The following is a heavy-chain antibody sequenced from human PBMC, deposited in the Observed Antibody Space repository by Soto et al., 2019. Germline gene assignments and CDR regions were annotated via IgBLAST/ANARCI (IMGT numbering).Heavy chain of an antibody. D-gene: IGHD5-12*01. J-gene: IGHJ4*02. Sequence: PGGSLRLSCAASGFTFSSYAMSWVRQAPGKGLEWVSAISGSGGSTYYADSVKGRFTISRDNSKNTLYLQMNSLRAEDTAVYYCAKVGKEYSGYAWTGENDYWGQGTLVTVSS. CDR3: AKVGKEYSGYAWTGENDY. CDR1: GFTFSSYA. V-gene: IGHV3-23*01. CDR2: ISGSGGST.